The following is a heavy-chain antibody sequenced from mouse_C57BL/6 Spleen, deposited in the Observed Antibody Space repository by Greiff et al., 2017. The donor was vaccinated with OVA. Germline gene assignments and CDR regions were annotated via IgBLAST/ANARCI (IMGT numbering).Heavy chain of an antibody. CDR3: TRDYYGRSYYAMDY. Sequence: EVTLMESGAGLVKPGGSLKLSCAASGFTFSSYAMSWVRQPPEKRLEWVAYISSGGDYIYYAAPVKGRFTISRDNARNTLYLQMSSLKSEDTAMYDCTRDYYGRSYYAMDYWGQGTSVTVSS. J-gene: IGHJ4*01. V-gene: IGHV5-9-1*02. CDR2: ISSGGDYI. CDR1: GFTFSSYA. D-gene: IGHD1-1*01.